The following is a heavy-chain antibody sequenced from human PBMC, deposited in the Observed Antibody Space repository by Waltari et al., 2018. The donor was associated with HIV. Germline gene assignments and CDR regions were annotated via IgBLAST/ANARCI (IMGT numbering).Heavy chain of an antibody. Sequence: QVHLVQSGTEVKKPGASVRVSCKTSGYTFTSYGISGVRQAPGQGLEWMGWISPYNGETELAQKFQGRVTMTTDTSTTTTHMDLRSLRLDDTAVYYCASSAHDYVWGDYRLGDYWGQGTLVTVSS. CDR3: ASSAHDYVWGDYRLGDY. V-gene: IGHV1-18*01. J-gene: IGHJ4*02. CDR1: GYTFTSYG. CDR2: ISPYNGET. D-gene: IGHD3-16*02.